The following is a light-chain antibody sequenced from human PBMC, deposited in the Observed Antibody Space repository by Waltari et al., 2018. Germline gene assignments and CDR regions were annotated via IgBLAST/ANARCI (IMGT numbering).Light chain of an antibody. CDR1: SSDIGNFNS. J-gene: IGLJ1*01. V-gene: IGLV2-14*01. CDR2: EVT. Sequence: QSALTQPASVSGSPGQSITISCTGTSSDIGNFNSVSWYQQHPGKAPKLMIFEVTKRPSGISSRFSGSKSDNTAFLTISGLQAEDEADYYCSSYSSSTSLCVFGTGTKVTVL. CDR3: SSYSSSTSLCV.